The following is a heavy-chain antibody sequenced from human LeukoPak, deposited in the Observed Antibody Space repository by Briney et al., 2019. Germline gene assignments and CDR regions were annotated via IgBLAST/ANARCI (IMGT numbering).Heavy chain of an antibody. J-gene: IGHJ4*02. D-gene: IGHD3-9*01. CDR2: IWYDGSNK. Sequence: PGASLRLSCAASGFTFSSYGMHWVRQAPGKGLEWVAVIWYDGSNKYYADSVKGRFTISRDNSKNTLYLQMNSLRAEDTAVYYCARDGLPYYDILTGYSIAPIDYWGQGTLVTVSS. V-gene: IGHV3-33*01. CDR3: ARDGLPYYDILTGYSIAPIDY. CDR1: GFTFSSYG.